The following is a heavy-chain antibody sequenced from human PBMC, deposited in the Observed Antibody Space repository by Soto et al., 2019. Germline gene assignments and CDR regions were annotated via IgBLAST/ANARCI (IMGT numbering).Heavy chain of an antibody. CDR2: IYYSGST. Sequence: QLQLQESGPGLVKPSETLSLTCTVSGGSISSSSYYWGWIRQPPGKGLEWIGRIYYSGSTYYNPTLKSRVTIAVNTSKTEFSMRLSSVTAANTAVYYSASLTFGGVIGNYIDVWGKGTTVTVSS. CDR1: GGSISSSSYY. D-gene: IGHD3-16*01. CDR3: ASLTFGGVIGNYIDV. V-gene: IGHV4-39*01. J-gene: IGHJ6*03.